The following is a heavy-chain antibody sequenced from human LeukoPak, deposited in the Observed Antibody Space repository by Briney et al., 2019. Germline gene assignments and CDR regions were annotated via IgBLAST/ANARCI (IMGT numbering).Heavy chain of an antibody. CDR3: SSQPAVVDLDL. Sequence: GGSLRLSCAASGFTFSSYWMTWVRQAPGKGLEWVANLKPDGSGKTYMDSVKGRFTISRDNAKNSLYLQMNSLRVEDTAVYYCSSQPAVVDLDLWGQGTLVTVSS. CDR1: GFTFSSYW. D-gene: IGHD5-18*01. J-gene: IGHJ4*02. V-gene: IGHV3-7*01. CDR2: LKPDGSGK.